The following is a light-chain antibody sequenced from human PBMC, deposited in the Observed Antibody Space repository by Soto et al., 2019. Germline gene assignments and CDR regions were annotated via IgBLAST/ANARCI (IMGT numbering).Light chain of an antibody. CDR1: TGAVTNGHY. CDR2: DTT. Sequence: QAVVTQDPSLTVSPGETVTLTCGSSTGAVTNGHYPSWFQQNPGQAPRTLIYDTTNRHSWTPARFSGSLLGGKAALTLSGAQPEDEAEYYCLLSYNGPYVFGTGTKVTVL. J-gene: IGLJ1*01. CDR3: LLSYNGPYV. V-gene: IGLV7-46*01.